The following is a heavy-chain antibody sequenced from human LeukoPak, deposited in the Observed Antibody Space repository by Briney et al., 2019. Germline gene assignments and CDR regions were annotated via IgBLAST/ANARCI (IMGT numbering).Heavy chain of an antibody. CDR1: GFTFSSYS. CDR3: VRPFGEAVEDTRGGVDY. D-gene: IGHD3-10*01. CDR2: ISSSSSYI. V-gene: IGHV3-21*01. J-gene: IGHJ4*02. Sequence: PGGSLRLSCAASGFTFSSYSMNWVRQAPGKGLEWVSSISSSSSYIYYADSVKGRFTISRDNAKNSLYLQMNSLRAEDTAVYYCVRPFGEAVEDTRGGVDYWGQGTLVTVTS.